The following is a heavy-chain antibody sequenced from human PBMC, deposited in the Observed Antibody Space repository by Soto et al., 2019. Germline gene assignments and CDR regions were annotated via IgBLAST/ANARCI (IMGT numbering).Heavy chain of an antibody. D-gene: IGHD3-3*01. CDR1: GYTFTSYD. CDR2: INPSGGST. J-gene: IGHJ4*02. V-gene: IGHV1-46*01. CDR3: AKGPWTGYPWYFES. Sequence: ASVKVSCKASGYTFTSYDINWVRQATGQGLEWMGIINPSGGSTSYAQKFQGRVTMTRDTSTSTVYMELSSLRAEDTAAYYCAKGPWTGYPWYFESWGQRTLVTVSS.